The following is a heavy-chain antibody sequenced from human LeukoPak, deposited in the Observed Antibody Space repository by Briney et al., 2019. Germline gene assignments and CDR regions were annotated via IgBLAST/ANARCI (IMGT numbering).Heavy chain of an antibody. CDR2: IKTDGSQI. J-gene: IGHJ6*03. D-gene: IGHD2-2*01. CDR3: ARERIGYCSRTSCYLERYYYYMDV. Sequence: PGGSLRLSCVASGFTFSSYWMTWVRQAPGKGLEWVANIKTDGSQIYYVDSVKGRFTISRDNAKNSLYLQMNSLRAEDTAVYYCARERIGYCSRTSCYLERYYYYMDVWGKGTTVTVSS. CDR1: GFTFSSYW. V-gene: IGHV3-7*01.